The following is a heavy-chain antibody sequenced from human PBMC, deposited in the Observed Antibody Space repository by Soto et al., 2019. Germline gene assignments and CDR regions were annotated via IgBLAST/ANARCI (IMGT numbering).Heavy chain of an antibody. CDR1: GFPLSNYA. CDR2: ISGSGTST. V-gene: IGHV3-23*01. D-gene: IGHD2-2*01. J-gene: IGHJ4*02. Sequence: QPGGSLKLSCAASGFPLSNYAMSWVRQTPGKELEWFSAISGSGTSTYYADSVKGRFTISRDTSKNTIYLQMNSLRADDTAVYYCAKGSSSARPYYFDYWGQGALVTVSS. CDR3: AKGSSSARPYYFDY.